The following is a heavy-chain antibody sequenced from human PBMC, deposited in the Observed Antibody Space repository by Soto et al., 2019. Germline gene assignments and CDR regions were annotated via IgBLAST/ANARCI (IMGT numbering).Heavy chain of an antibody. CDR2: ISGSGST. D-gene: IGHD3-16*01. Sequence: EVQLLESGGGLVQPGGSLRLSCAASGFTVSSYAMSWVRQAPGEGLEWVSAISGSGSTYSADSVKGRFTISRDSSKNTVYLEMNSLRAEDTAVYYCAKALRFTFTTGYYMDVWGRGTTVTVSS. CDR1: GFTVSSYA. J-gene: IGHJ6*03. V-gene: IGHV3-23*01. CDR3: AKALRFTFTTGYYMDV.